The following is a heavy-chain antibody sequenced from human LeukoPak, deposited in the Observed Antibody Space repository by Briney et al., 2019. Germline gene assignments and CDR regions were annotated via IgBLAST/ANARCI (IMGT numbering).Heavy chain of an antibody. J-gene: IGHJ4*02. CDR1: GVSISSGGYY. V-gene: IGHV4-30-2*01. CDR2: IYHSGST. Sequence: SETLSLTCTVSGVSISSGGYYWSWIRQPPGKGPEWIGYIYHSGSTYYNPSLKSRVTISVDRSKNQFSLKPSSVTAADTAVYYCARVGDGDLVDYWGQGTLVTVSS. CDR3: ARVGDGDLVDY. D-gene: IGHD4-17*01.